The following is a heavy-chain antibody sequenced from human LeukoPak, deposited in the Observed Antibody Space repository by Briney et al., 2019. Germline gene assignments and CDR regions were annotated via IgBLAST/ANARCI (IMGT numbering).Heavy chain of an antibody. Sequence: ASVKVSCKASGYTFTSYGISWVRQAPGQGLEWMGWISAYNGNTNYAQKLQGRVTITADESTSTAYMELSSLRSEDTAVYYCARELGYCSGGSCSPDYWGQGTLVTVSS. J-gene: IGHJ4*02. V-gene: IGHV1-18*01. CDR3: ARELGYCSGGSCSPDY. CDR1: GYTFTSYG. CDR2: ISAYNGNT. D-gene: IGHD2-15*01.